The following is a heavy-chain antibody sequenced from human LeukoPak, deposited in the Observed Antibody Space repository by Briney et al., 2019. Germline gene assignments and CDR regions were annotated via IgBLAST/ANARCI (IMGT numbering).Heavy chain of an antibody. Sequence: SETLSLTCAVYGGSFSGYYWSWIRQPPGKGLEWIGEINHSGSTNYNPSLKSRVTISVDTSKNQFSLKLSSVTAADTAVYYCARTVSDYDFWSGYYLSYYYLDVWGKGTTVTVSS. J-gene: IGHJ6*03. CDR3: ARTVSDYDFWSGYYLSYYYLDV. V-gene: IGHV4-34*01. CDR2: INHSGST. CDR1: GGSFSGYY. D-gene: IGHD3-3*01.